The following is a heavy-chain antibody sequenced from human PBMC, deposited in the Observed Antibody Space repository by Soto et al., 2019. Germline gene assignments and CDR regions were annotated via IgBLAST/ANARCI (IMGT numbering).Heavy chain of an antibody. V-gene: IGHV4-59*08. CDR2: IYYSGST. Sequence: SETLSLTCTVSGGSISSYYWSWIRQPPGKGLEWIGYIYYSGSTNYNPSLKSRVTISVDTSKNQFSLKLSSVTAADTAVYYCAGGQHYYYMDVWGKGTTVTVSS. CDR3: AGGQHYYYMDV. J-gene: IGHJ6*03. CDR1: GGSISSYY.